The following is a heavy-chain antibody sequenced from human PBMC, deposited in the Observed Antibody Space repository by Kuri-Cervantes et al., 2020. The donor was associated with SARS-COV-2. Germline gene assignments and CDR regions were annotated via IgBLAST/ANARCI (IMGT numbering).Heavy chain of an antibody. CDR3: ARDRYSSSWYFVSAFDI. CDR1: GGSISSYY. D-gene: IGHD6-13*01. CDR2: IYYSGST. V-gene: IGHV4-59*12. J-gene: IGHJ3*02. Sequence: SETLSLTCTVSGGSISSYYWSWIRQPPGKGLEWIGYIYYSGSTNYNPSLKSRVTIPVDTSKNQFSLKLSSVTAEDTAVYYCARDRYSSSWYFVSAFDIWGQGTMVTVSS.